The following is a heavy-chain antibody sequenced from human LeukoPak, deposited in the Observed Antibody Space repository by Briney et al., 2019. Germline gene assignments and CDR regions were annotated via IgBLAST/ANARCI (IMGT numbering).Heavy chain of an antibody. CDR1: GFTFSSYI. Sequence: GGSLRLSCAASGFTFSSYIMNWVRQAPGKGLEWVSSISSSSSYIYYGDSVKGRFTISRDNAKNSLYLQMNSLRAEDTAVYYCARDLSFAARLGYWGQGTLVTVSS. CDR2: ISSSSSYI. D-gene: IGHD6-6*01. J-gene: IGHJ4*02. CDR3: ARDLSFAARLGY. V-gene: IGHV3-21*01.